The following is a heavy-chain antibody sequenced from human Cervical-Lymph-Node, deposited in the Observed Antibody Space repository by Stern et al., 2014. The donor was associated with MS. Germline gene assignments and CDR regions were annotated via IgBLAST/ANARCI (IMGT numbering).Heavy chain of an antibody. J-gene: IGHJ6*02. D-gene: IGHD3-16*01. V-gene: IGHV3-30*03. CDR2: ISWDATNK. Sequence: VQLVESGGDLVQPGRSLRLSCAASGFTFSGYGMHWVRQAPGRGLHWLATISWDATNKKYANSVRGRFTVSRDNSKNTLYLQMSSLRPEDTAVYYCARDIRRELWLGGDAMDAWGQGTTVTVSS. CDR3: ARDIRRELWLGGDAMDA. CDR1: GFTFSGYG.